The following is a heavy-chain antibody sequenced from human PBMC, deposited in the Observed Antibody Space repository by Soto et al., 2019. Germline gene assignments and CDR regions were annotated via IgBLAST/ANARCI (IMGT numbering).Heavy chain of an antibody. CDR2: ISGYNGNT. Sequence: ASVKVSCKASGYTFNTYAITWVRQAPGQGLEWMGWISGYNGNTNYAQTLQGRGTMTTDTSTSTAYLELRSLRSDDTAVYYCARTVEYDSIPYYYSDFWGQGTLVTVSS. J-gene: IGHJ4*01. CDR1: GYTFNTYA. D-gene: IGHD2-21*01. V-gene: IGHV1-18*01. CDR3: ARTVEYDSIPYYYSDF.